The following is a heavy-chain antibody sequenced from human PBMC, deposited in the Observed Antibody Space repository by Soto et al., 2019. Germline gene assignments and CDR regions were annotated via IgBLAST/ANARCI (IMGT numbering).Heavy chain of an antibody. CDR2: ISSGGSSI. V-gene: IGHV3-11*01. D-gene: IGHD2-8*01. CDR1: GFTFSDYY. J-gene: IGHJ6*02. Sequence: QVQLVESGGGLVKPGGSLRLSCAASGFTFSDYYMSWIRQAPAKGLEWVSYISSGGSSISYADSVKGRFTISRDNAKNSLYLQLNSLGAEDTAVYYCAREFRDSLYFTYYGVDVWGQGTTVTVSS. CDR3: AREFRDSLYFTYYGVDV.